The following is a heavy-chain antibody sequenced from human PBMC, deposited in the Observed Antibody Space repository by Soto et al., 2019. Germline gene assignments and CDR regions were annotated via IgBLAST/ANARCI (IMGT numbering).Heavy chain of an antibody. V-gene: IGHV1-18*01. CDR1: GYTFITYG. CDR2: ISTYNGNT. D-gene: IGHD3-22*01. CDR3: ARGPTDYYDNSANYFLDY. Sequence: ASVKVSCKASGYTFITYGVSWVRQAPGQGLDWLGWISTYNGNTRYAERLQGRVTMTTDTTTNTAYMELRNPRSDDTAVYYCARGPTDYYDNSANYFLDYWGQGTLVTAPQ. J-gene: IGHJ4*02.